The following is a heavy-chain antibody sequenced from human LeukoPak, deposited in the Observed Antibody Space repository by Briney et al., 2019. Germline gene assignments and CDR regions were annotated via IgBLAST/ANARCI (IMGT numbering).Heavy chain of an antibody. Sequence: GGSLRLSCAASGFTFSGSAMHWVRQASGKGLEWVGRIRSKANSYATAYAASVKGRFTISRDDSKNTAYLQMNSLKTEDTVVYYCTPHPLRALDYWGQGTLVTVSS. CDR2: IRSKANSYAT. CDR3: TPHPLRALDY. CDR1: GFTFSGSA. V-gene: IGHV3-73*01. J-gene: IGHJ4*02.